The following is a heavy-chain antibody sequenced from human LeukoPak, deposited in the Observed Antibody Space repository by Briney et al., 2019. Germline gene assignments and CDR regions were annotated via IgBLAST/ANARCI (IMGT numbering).Heavy chain of an antibody. CDR1: GGSISSYY. J-gene: IGHJ6*03. D-gene: IGHD5-18*01. CDR2: IYSSGST. CDR3: ARDRPRLRGYSYGYYYYMDV. V-gene: IGHV4-4*07. Sequence: SETLSLTCTVSGGSISSYYWSWIRQPAGKGLEWIGRIYSSGSTNYNPSLKSRVTMSLDASKNQFSLQLRSMTAADTAVYYCARDRPRLRGYSYGYYYYMDVWGKGTTVTVSS.